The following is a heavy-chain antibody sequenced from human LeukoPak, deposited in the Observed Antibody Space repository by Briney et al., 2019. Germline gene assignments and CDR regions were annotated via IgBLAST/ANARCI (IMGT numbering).Heavy chain of an antibody. Sequence: GGSLRLSCAASGFTFSSYSMNWVRQAPGKGLEWVSSISSSSSYIYYADSVKGRFTISRDNAKNSLNLQMNSLRAEDTAVYYCASVYYDCSGYLFDYWGQGTLVTVSS. CDR2: ISSSSSYI. CDR3: ASVYYDCSGYLFDY. D-gene: IGHD3-22*01. V-gene: IGHV3-21*01. J-gene: IGHJ4*02. CDR1: GFTFSSYS.